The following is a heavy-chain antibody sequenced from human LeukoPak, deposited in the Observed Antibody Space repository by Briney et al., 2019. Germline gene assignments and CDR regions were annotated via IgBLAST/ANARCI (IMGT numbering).Heavy chain of an antibody. J-gene: IGHJ4*02. CDR2: INTDGSIT. V-gene: IGHV3-74*01. CDR1: GFTFSNYW. CDR3: ARAVGVTDY. D-gene: IGHD1-26*01. Sequence: PGGSLRLSRAASGFTFSNYWMHWVRQAPGKGLVWVSRINTDGSITTYADSVKGRFTISRDNAKNTLYLHMNSLRAEDTAVYYCARAVGVTDYWGQGTLVTVSS.